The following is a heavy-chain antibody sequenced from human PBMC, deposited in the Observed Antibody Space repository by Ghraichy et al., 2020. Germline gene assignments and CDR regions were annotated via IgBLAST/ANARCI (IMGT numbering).Heavy chain of an antibody. V-gene: IGHV2-5*01. D-gene: IGHD2-8*01. CDR3: AHESSLLDCTNGVCYYYYYGMDV. J-gene: IGHJ6*02. CDR1: GFSLSTSGVG. CDR2: IYWNDDK. Sequence: SGPTLVKPTQTLTLTCTFSGFSLSTSGVGVGWIRQPPGKALEWLALIYWNDDKRYSPSLKSRLTITKDTSKNQVVLTMTNMDPVDTATYYCAHESSLLDCTNGVCYYYYYGMDVWGQGTTVTVSS.